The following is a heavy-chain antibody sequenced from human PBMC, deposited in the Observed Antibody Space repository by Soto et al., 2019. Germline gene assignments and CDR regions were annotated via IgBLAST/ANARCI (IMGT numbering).Heavy chain of an antibody. CDR2: IYYSGST. Sequence: SETLSLTCTVSGGSISSYYWSWIRQPPGKGLEWIGYIYYSGSTNYNPSLKSRVTISVDTSKNQFSLKLSSVTAADTAVYYCARSKYYYGSVWFDPWGQGTLVTVSS. J-gene: IGHJ5*02. CDR3: ARSKYYYGSVWFDP. CDR1: GGSISSYY. V-gene: IGHV4-59*08. D-gene: IGHD3-10*01.